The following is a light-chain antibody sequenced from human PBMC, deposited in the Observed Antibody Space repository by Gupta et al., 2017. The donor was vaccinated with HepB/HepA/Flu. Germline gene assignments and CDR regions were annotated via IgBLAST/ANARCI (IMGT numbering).Light chain of an antibody. CDR2: DVY. CDR1: RSDIGFYSY. J-gene: IGLJ2*01. Sequence: QAALTQPASVSGSPGQSITISCTGSRSDIGFYSYVSWYQQHPGNAPKSLMYDVYKRPSGVSNRFSGSKSGDNASLITSGLQAEDEAADYCSSSTRDTTLVFGGGTKLTVL. CDR3: SSSTRDTTLV. V-gene: IGLV2-14*03.